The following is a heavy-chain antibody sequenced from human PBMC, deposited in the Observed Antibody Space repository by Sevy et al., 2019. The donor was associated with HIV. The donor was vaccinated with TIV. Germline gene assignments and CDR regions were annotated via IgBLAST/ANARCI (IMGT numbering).Heavy chain of an antibody. J-gene: IGHJ6*02. CDR3: ANLPLDYYGSGSYYYYYYYGMDV. V-gene: IGHV3-23*01. D-gene: IGHD3-10*01. CDR2: ISGSGGST. Sequence: GGSLRLSCAASGFTFSSYAMSWVRQAPGKGLEWVSAISGSGGSTYYADSVKGRFTISRDNSKNTLYLQMNSLRAEDMAVYYCANLPLDYYGSGSYYYYYYYGMDVWGQGTTVTVSS. CDR1: GFTFSSYA.